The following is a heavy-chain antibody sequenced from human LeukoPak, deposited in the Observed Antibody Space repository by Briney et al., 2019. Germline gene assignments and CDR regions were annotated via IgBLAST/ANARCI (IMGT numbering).Heavy chain of an antibody. CDR3: VKDGSGSYYTYYFDY. J-gene: IGHJ4*02. V-gene: IGHV3-30*02. CDR2: IWYDGSNK. CDR1: GFTFRSYG. D-gene: IGHD3-10*01. Sequence: GGSLRLSCAASGFTFRSYGMHWVRQAPGKGLEWVAVIWYDGSNKYYADSVKGRFTISRDNSKNTLYLQMSSLRAEDTAVYYCVKDGSGSYYTYYFDYWGQGTLVTVSS.